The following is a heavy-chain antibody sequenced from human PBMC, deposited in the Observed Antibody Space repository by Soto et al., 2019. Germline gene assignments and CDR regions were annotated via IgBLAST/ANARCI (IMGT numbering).Heavy chain of an antibody. CDR3: AREMVRGVGSDY. V-gene: IGHV1-18*01. Sequence: ASVKVSCKASGYTFTSYGISWVRQAPGQGLERMGWISTYNGNTKYAQKLQGRVTMTTDTSTSTAYMELRSLISDDTAVFYCAREMVRGVGSDYWGQGTLVTVSS. CDR1: GYTFTSYG. J-gene: IGHJ4*02. D-gene: IGHD3-10*01. CDR2: ISTYNGNT.